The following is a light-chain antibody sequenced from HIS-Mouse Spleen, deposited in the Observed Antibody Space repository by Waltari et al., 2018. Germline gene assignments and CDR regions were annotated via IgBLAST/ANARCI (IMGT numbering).Light chain of an antibody. CDR1: SSDVGGYNY. CDR2: DVS. J-gene: IGLJ3*02. CDR3: CSYAGSYNWV. Sequence: QSALTQPRSVSGSPGQSVTISCTVTSSDVGGYNYTSWYQPHPGKAPKLMIYDVSKRPSGVPDRFSGSKSGNTASLTISGLQAEDEADYYCCSYAGSYNWVFGGGTKLTVL. V-gene: IGLV2-11*01.